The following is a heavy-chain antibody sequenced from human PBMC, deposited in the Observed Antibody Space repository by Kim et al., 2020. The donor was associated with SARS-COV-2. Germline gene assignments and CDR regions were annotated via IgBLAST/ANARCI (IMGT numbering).Heavy chain of an antibody. CDR2: IIPVLEIT. V-gene: IGHV1-69*04. Sequence: SVKVSCRTSGGTFSNYAINWVRQAPGQGLEWVGRIIPVLEITNYAQKFQGRLTFIADESTNTAYMELSSLQSDDTAVYYCASGHDIPEEDSFYYFAMAV. CDR3: ASGHDIPEEDSFYYFAMAV. J-gene: IGHJ6*01. CDR1: GGTFSNYA.